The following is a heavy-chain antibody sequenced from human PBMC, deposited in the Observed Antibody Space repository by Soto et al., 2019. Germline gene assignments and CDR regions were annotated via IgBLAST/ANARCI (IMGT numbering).Heavy chain of an antibody. CDR3: TTTYTGGSFYT. CDR2: IKSETGGGTT. J-gene: IGHJ5*02. V-gene: IGHV3-15*07. D-gene: IGHD1-26*01. CDR1: GFLFINAW. Sequence: EVQVVESGGGLVQPGKSLRLSCAASGFLFINAWLNWVRQAPGKGLEWVGRIKSETGGGTTDYAAPVKGRFTIARDDSKNMLYLQMNSLKTEDTAVYYCTTTYTGGSFYTWGQVTLVSVSS.